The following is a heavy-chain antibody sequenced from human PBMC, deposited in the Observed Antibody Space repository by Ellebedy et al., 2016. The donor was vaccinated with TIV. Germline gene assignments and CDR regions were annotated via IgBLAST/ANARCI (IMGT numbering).Heavy chain of an antibody. Sequence: PGGSLRLSCALSGLPFHIYAMHWVRQAPGKGLEWVAVISNDGANEYYADPVKGRCSISRDNSKNTLDLQMNSLRAEDTAVYYCGGGRINVKVRGYGMDVWGQGTTVTVSS. CDR3: GGGRINVKVRGYGMDV. CDR2: ISNDGANE. CDR1: GLPFHIYA. D-gene: IGHD3-22*01. J-gene: IGHJ6*02. V-gene: IGHV3-30-3*01.